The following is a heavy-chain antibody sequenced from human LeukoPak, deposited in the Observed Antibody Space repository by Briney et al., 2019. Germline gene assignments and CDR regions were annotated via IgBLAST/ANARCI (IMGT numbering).Heavy chain of an antibody. D-gene: IGHD3-3*01. CDR2: IYYSGST. V-gene: IGHV4-61*01. Sequence: SETLSLTCTVSGGSVSSGSYYWSWIRQPPGKGLEWIGYIYYSGSTNYSPSLKSRVTISVDTSKNQFSLKLSSVTAADTAVYYCATGSSGYYTYFDCWGQGTLVTVSS. J-gene: IGHJ4*02. CDR1: GGSVSSGSYY. CDR3: ATGSSGYYTYFDC.